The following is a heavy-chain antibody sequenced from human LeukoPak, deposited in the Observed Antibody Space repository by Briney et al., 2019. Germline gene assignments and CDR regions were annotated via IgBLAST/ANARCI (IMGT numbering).Heavy chain of an antibody. V-gene: IGHV1-46*01. J-gene: IGHJ4*02. CDR2: INPSGGST. CDR3: ARVSVGATMLAYFDY. D-gene: IGHD1-26*01. Sequence: ASVKVSCKASGYTSTGYYMHWVRQAPGQGLEWMGIINPSGGSTNYAQKFQGRVTMTRDMSTSTVYMELSSLRSEDTAVYYCARVSVGATMLAYFDYWGQGTLVTVSS. CDR1: GYTSTGYY.